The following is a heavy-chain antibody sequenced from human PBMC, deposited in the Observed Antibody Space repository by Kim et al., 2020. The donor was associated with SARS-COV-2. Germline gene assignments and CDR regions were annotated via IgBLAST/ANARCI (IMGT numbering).Heavy chain of an antibody. V-gene: IGHV3-21*01. D-gene: IGHD3-10*01. CDR1: GFTFSSYS. Sequence: GGSLRLSCAASGFTFSSYSMNWVRQAPGKGLEWVSSISSSSSYIYYADSVKGRFTISRDNAKNSLYLQMNSLRAEDTAVYYCVPPPGTMVRGVIVDYWGQGTLVTVSS. J-gene: IGHJ4*02. CDR3: VPPPGTMVRGVIVDY. CDR2: ISSSSSYI.